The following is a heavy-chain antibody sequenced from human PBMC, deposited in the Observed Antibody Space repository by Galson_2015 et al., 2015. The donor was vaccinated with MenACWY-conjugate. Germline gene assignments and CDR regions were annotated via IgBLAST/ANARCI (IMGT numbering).Heavy chain of an antibody. V-gene: IGHV3-48*02. J-gene: IGHJ4*02. D-gene: IGHD4-17*01. CDR1: GSTFSTYS. Sequence: SLRLSCAASGSTFSTYSMNWVRQAPGKGLEWVSYISSGSSTIYYADSVKGRFTISRDNAKNSLYLQMNSLRDEDTAVYYCAAGNYGDFDYWGQGTLVTVSS. CDR3: AAGNYGDFDY. CDR2: ISSGSSTI.